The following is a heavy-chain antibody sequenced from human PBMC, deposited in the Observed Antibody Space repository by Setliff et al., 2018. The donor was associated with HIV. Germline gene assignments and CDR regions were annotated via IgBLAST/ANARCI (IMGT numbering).Heavy chain of an antibody. D-gene: IGHD3-22*01. CDR2: IYYSGSA. CDR1: GASIRSFH. V-gene: IGHV4-59*01. Sequence: SETLSLTCTVSGASIRSFHWSWIRQPPGKGPEWIGYIYYSGSANYTPSLKSQVTISLDTSKSQFSLKLSSVTAADTAMYYCARVLDYYDSSPYYFDYWGQGTQVTVSS. J-gene: IGHJ4*02. CDR3: ARVLDYYDSSPYYFDY.